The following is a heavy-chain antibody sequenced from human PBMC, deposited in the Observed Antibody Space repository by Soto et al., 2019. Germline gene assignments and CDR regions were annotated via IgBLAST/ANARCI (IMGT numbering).Heavy chain of an antibody. CDR2: IIPIFGTA. CDR3: ARDTYSSSSYYYYGMAV. V-gene: IGHV1-69*01. Sequence: QVQLVQSGAEVKKPGSSVKVSCKASGGTFSSYAISWVRQAPGQGREWMGGIIPIFGTANYAQKFQGRVTITADESTSPAYMELSSLRSEDTAVYYCARDTYSSSSYYYYGMAVWGQGTTVTVSS. D-gene: IGHD6-6*01. J-gene: IGHJ6*02. CDR1: GGTFSSYA.